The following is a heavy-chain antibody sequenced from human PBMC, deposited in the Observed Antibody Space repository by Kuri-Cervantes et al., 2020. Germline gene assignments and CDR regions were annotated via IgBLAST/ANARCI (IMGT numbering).Heavy chain of an antibody. J-gene: IGHJ6*02. CDR3: ARDYYGMDV. CDR1: GFTFSSYG. V-gene: IGHV3-33*01. CDR2: IWYDGSNK. Sequence: GESLKISCAASGFTFSSYGMHWVRQAPGKGLEWVAVIWYDGSNKYYADSVKGRFTISRDNSKNTLYLQMSSLRAEDTAVYYCARDYYGMDVWGQGTTVTVSS.